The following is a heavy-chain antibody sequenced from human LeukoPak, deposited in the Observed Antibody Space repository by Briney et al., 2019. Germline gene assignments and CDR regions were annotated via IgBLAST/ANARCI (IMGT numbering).Heavy chain of an antibody. V-gene: IGHV3-33*01. Sequence: PGRSLRLSCAASGFTFSNCGIHWVRQAPGKGLEWVAVIYDDGSQEYFADSVKCRFTITRDNSKNTVLLQMNRLRVEDTAVFYCARDFKSGYVDSWGQGTLVTVSS. CDR1: GFTFSNCG. CDR2: IYDDGSQE. J-gene: IGHJ4*02. D-gene: IGHD3-3*01. CDR3: ARDFKSGYVDS.